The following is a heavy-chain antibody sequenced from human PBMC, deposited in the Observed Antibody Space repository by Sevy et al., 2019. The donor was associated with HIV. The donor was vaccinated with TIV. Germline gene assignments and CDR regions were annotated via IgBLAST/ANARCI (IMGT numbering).Heavy chain of an antibody. Sequence: GGSLRLSCAASGFTFSSYGMHWVRQAPGKGLEWVAVISYDGSNKYYADSVKGRFTISRDNSKNTLYLQMNSLRAEDTAVYYCAKNLRYYYGSGSYYKKPAGPFDYWGQGTLVTVSS. J-gene: IGHJ4*02. CDR2: ISYDGSNK. D-gene: IGHD3-10*01. CDR1: GFTFSSYG. V-gene: IGHV3-30*18. CDR3: AKNLRYYYGSGSYYKKPAGPFDY.